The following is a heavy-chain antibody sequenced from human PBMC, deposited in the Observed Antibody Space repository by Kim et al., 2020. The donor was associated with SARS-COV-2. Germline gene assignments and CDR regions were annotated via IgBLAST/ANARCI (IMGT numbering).Heavy chain of an antibody. V-gene: IGHV4-59*13. J-gene: IGHJ5*02. D-gene: IGHD2-15*01. CDR2: IYYSGST. CDR3: ARGSQMDGKVGVDP. CDR1: GGSISKYY. Sequence: SETLSLMCTVSGGSISKYYWTWIRQPPGKGLEWIGYIYYSGSTNYNPSLKSRVTISVDTSKNQFSLKLKSVTAADTAVYDCARGSQMDGKVGVDPWG.